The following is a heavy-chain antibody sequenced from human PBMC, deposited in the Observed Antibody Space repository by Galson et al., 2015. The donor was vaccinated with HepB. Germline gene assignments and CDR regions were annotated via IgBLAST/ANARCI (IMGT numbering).Heavy chain of an antibody. V-gene: IGHV3-30*04. CDR2: VSYDGRDK. CDR1: GLTFSKYA. Sequence: SLRLSCAGSGLTFSKYALHWVRQAPGKGLEWVAVVSYDGRDKSYADSVKGRFTISRDNSRNTLSLQMSSLRGEDTAFYYCATGFGDYRNYWGQETLVIVSS. D-gene: IGHD4-17*01. CDR3: ATGFGDYRNY. J-gene: IGHJ4*02.